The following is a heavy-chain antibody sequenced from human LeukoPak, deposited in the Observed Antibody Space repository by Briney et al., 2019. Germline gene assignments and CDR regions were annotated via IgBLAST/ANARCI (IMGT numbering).Heavy chain of an antibody. J-gene: IGHJ4*02. D-gene: IGHD3-22*01. CDR3: AESRARREDSSGSIDY. CDR2: ISGSGGKT. Sequence: GGSLRLSCVASGITFSTYAMAWVRQAPGKGLEWVSAISGSGGKTYYADSVKGRFTISRDNSKNTLYLQMNSLSDDDAAIYFCAESRARREDSSGSIDYWGQGTLVTVSS. V-gene: IGHV3-23*01. CDR1: GITFSTYA.